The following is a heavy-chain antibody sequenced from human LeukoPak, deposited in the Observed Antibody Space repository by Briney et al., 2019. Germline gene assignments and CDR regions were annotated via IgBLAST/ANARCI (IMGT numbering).Heavy chain of an antibody. CDR3: ARGRDGYNSY. CDR2: IYYSGST. D-gene: IGHD5-24*01. J-gene: IGHJ4*02. Sequence: SETLSLTCTVSGGSISSYYWSWLRQPPGKGLEWIGYIYYSGSTNYNPSLKSRVTISVDTSKNQFSLKLSSVTAADTAVYYCARGRDGYNSYWGQGTLVTVSS. CDR1: GGSISSYY. V-gene: IGHV4-59*01.